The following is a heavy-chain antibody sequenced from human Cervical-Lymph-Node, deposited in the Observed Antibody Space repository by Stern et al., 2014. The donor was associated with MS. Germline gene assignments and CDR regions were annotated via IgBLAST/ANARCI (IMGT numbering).Heavy chain of an antibody. CDR1: GYTFTSYA. Sequence: QVQLVQSGAEVKKPGASVKVSCKASGYTFTSYARHWVRQAPGQRLEWMGWIKAGNGNTKYSQKFQGRVTITRDTSASTAYMELSSLRSEDTAVYYCAGGGYSPTGYYYGMDVWGQGTTVTVSS. CDR2: IKAGNGNT. CDR3: AGGGYSPTGYYYGMDV. J-gene: IGHJ6*02. V-gene: IGHV1-3*01. D-gene: IGHD3-22*01.